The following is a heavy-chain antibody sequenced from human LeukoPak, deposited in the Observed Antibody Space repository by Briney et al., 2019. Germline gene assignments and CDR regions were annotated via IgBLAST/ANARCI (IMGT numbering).Heavy chain of an antibody. CDR3: ARAKWGMRLHDDYYFYGMDV. J-gene: IGHJ6*02. V-gene: IGHV1-69*04. Sequence: SVKVSCKASGDTFSIYAISWVRQAPGQGPEWMGRIIPTLGKTSYAQNFQGRVTITADKSTSTAYMELSTLRSEDTALYCCARAKWGMRLHDDYYFYGMDVWGQGTTVTVSS. CDR2: IIPTLGKT. CDR1: GDTFSIYA. D-gene: IGHD3-16*01.